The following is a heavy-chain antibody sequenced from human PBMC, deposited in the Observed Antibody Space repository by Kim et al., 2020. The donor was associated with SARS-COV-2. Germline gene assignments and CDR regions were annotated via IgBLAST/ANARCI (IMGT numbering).Heavy chain of an antibody. J-gene: IGHJ4*02. V-gene: IGHV1-8*01. CDR2: MNPNSGNT. CDR1: GYTFTSYD. D-gene: IGHD6-6*01. CDR3: ARGLNGAAARHFDY. Sequence: ASVKVSCKASGYTFTSYDINWVRQATGQGLEWMGWMNPNSGNTGYAQKFQGRVTMTRNTSISTAYMELSSLRSEDTAVYYCARGLNGAAARHFDYWGQGTLVTVSS.